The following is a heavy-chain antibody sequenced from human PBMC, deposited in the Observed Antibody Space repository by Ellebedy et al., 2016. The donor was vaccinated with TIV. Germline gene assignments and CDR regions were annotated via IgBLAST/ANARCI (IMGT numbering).Heavy chain of an antibody. V-gene: IGHV3-30*18. Sequence: GESLKISCAASGLSFSYYGMNWVRQAPGKGLEWVAVISNDGSYKNYADSVKGRFTISRDTSRNTLYLQMSSLRAEDTAVYYCAKLPVAYNWNYADDYWGQGTLVTVSS. CDR1: GLSFSYYG. CDR3: AKLPVAYNWNYADDY. CDR2: ISNDGSYK. J-gene: IGHJ4*02. D-gene: IGHD1-7*01.